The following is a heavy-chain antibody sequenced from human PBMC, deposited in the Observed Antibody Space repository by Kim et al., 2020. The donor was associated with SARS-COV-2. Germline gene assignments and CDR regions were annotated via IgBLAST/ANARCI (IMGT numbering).Heavy chain of an antibody. J-gene: IGHJ4*02. D-gene: IGHD1-26*01. CDR3: ARHASPVGATTDY. Sequence: CSPSFQGHVTISADKSISTAYLQWSSLKASDTAMYYCARHASPVGATTDYWGQGTLVTVSS. V-gene: IGHV5-10-1*01.